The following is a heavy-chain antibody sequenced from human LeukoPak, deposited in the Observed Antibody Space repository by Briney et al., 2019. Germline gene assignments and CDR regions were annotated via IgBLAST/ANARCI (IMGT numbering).Heavy chain of an antibody. Sequence: GGSLRLSCAASGFTFHIYAMHWVRQAPGKGLEWVSAIGGGDTYYADSVRGRFTISRDNSKNTLYLQMNSLRAEDTAVYYCAKVDTAMVVDYWGQGTLVTVSS. CDR3: AKVDTAMVVDY. D-gene: IGHD5-18*01. CDR1: GFTFHIYA. V-gene: IGHV3-23*01. J-gene: IGHJ4*02. CDR2: IGGGDT.